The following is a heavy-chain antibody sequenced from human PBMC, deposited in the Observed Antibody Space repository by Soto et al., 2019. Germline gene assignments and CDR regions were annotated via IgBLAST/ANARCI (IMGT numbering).Heavy chain of an antibody. CDR3: ARHQYYHGAGSYFAP. Sequence: PSETLSLTCTVSGGSISSHYWSWIRQPPGKGLECIGYVHYSGNTNYNPSLNSRVSISIDTSKNQFSLKLSSVTAADTAVYYCARHQYYHGAGSYFAPWGQGTLVTVSS. D-gene: IGHD3-10*01. V-gene: IGHV4-59*08. CDR1: GGSISSHY. CDR2: VHYSGNT. J-gene: IGHJ5*02.